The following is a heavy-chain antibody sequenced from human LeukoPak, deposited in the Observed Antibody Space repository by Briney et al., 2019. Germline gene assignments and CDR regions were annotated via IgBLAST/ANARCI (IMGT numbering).Heavy chain of an antibody. Sequence: SETLSLTCAVYGGSFSGYYWSWIRQPPGKGLEWIGEINHSGSTNYNPSLKSRVTISVDTSKNQFSLKLSSVTAADTAAYYCARATMVVAAANWFDPWGQGTLVTVSS. D-gene: IGHD2-15*01. CDR2: INHSGST. CDR3: ARATMVVAAANWFDP. CDR1: GGSFSGYY. J-gene: IGHJ5*02. V-gene: IGHV4-34*01.